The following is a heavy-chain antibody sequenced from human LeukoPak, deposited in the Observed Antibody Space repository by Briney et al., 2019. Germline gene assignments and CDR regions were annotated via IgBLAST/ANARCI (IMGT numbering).Heavy chain of an antibody. Sequence: SETLSLTCAVYAGSTSSGGYSRRWLRQPPGEGVGRIGYSCYSGSTYYNPALKSRATISVHTSKNQSPLKLSSATAADTAVHSCARGDYSGYRGAGYYFDYWGQGTLVTVSS. J-gene: IGHJ4*02. CDR1: AGSTSSGGYS. CDR2: SCYSGST. V-gene: IGHV4-30-4*07. CDR3: ARGDYSGYRGAGYYFDY. D-gene: IGHD5-12*01.